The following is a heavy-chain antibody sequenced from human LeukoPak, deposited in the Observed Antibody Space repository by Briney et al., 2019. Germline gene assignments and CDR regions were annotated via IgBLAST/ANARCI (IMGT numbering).Heavy chain of an antibody. Sequence: SETLSLTCTVSGGSIGYNYWNWIRQSPERGLEWIGYISSSGSIDYTPSLRSRVTMSLDTSKNHLSLNLRSVSAADTAIYYCAGYDHTNYLAYWGQGILVTVPS. J-gene: IGHJ4*02. CDR1: GGSIGYNY. V-gene: IGHV4-59*13. D-gene: IGHD1-14*01. CDR3: AGYDHTNYLAY. CDR2: ISSSGSI.